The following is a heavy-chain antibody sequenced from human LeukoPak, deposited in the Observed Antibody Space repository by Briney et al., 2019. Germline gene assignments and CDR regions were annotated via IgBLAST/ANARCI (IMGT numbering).Heavy chain of an antibody. CDR2: INPNSGGT. Sequence: ASVKVSCKASGYTFTGYYMHWVRQAPGQGLEWMGWINPNSGGTNYAQKFQGRVTMTRDTSISTAYMELSRLRSDDTAVYYCARSEDITFGGVIVIPVAFDIWGQGTTVTVSS. J-gene: IGHJ3*02. CDR3: ARSEDITFGGVIVIPVAFDI. CDR1: GYTFTGYY. V-gene: IGHV1-2*02. D-gene: IGHD3-16*02.